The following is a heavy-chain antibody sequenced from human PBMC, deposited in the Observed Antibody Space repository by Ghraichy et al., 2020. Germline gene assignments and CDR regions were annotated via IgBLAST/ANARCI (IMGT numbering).Heavy chain of an antibody. CDR2: ISGSGGST. Sequence: LSLTCAASGFTFSSYAMSWVRQAPGKGLEWVSAISGSGGSTYYADSVKGRFTISRDNSKNTLYLQMNSLRAEDTAVYYCANYGDYAYYYGMDVWGQGTTVTVSS. CDR3: ANYGDYAYYYGMDV. J-gene: IGHJ6*02. CDR1: GFTFSSYA. D-gene: IGHD4-17*01. V-gene: IGHV3-23*01.